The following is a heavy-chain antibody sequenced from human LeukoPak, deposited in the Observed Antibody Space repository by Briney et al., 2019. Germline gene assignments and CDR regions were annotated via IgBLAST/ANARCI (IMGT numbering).Heavy chain of an antibody. CDR3: ARQFWSGYGMDV. Sequence: GGSLRLSCAASGFTFSNAWMSWVHQAPGKGLEWVSSISSSSSYIYYADSLKGRFTISRDNAKNSLYLQMNSLRAEDTAVYYCARQFWSGYGMDVWGQGTTVTVS. J-gene: IGHJ6*02. CDR2: ISSSSSYI. D-gene: IGHD3-3*02. V-gene: IGHV3-21*01. CDR1: GFTFSNAW.